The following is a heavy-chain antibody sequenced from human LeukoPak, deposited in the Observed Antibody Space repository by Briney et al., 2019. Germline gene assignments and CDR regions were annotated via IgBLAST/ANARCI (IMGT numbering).Heavy chain of an antibody. D-gene: IGHD3-9*01. V-gene: IGHV3-21*01. CDR1: GFTFSSYS. CDR3: ASHTSLGYFDWFGRDAFDI. Sequence: GGSLRLSCAASGFTFSSYSMNWVRQAPGKGLEWVSSISSSSSYIYYADSVKGRFTISGDNAKNSLYLQMNSLRAEDTAVYYCASHTSLGYFDWFGRDAFDIWGQGTMVTVSS. J-gene: IGHJ3*02. CDR2: ISSSSSYI.